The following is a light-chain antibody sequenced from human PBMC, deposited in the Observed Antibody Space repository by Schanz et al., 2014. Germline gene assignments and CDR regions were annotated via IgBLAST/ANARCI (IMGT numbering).Light chain of an antibody. CDR1: TSDVGGYNY. CDR2: DVS. V-gene: IGLV2-11*01. J-gene: IGLJ2*01. CDR3: CLYAGSYVL. Sequence: QSALTQPRSVSGSPGQSVTISCAGTTSDVGGYNYVSWYQHHPGKVPKLIIYDVSKRPSGVSDRFSGSNSGNAASLTVSGLQAEDEADYYCCLYAGSYVLFGGGTKLTVL.